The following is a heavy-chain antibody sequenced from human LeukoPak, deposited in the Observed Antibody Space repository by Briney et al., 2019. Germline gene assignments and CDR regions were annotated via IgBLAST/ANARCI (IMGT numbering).Heavy chain of an antibody. CDR2: ISAYNGNT. CDR1: GYTFTSYG. J-gene: IGHJ6*03. CDR3: ARVPRAAAGTDYYYYMDV. V-gene: IGHV1-18*01. D-gene: IGHD6-13*01. Sequence: ASVKVSCKASGYTFTSYGISWVRQAPGQGLEWMGWISAYNGNTNYAQKLQGRVTMTTDTSTSTAYMELRSLRSDDTAVYYRARVPRAAAGTDYYYYMDVWGKGTTVTVSS.